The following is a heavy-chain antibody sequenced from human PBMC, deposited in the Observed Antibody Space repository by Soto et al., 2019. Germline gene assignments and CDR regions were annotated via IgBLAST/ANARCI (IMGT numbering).Heavy chain of an antibody. Sequence: GGSLRLSCAASGFTFSSYSMNWVRQAPGKGLEWVSSISSSSSYIYYADSVKGRFTISRDNAKNSLYLQMNSLRAEDTAVYYCARGGGYSYGVDAFDIWGQGTMVTVS. CDR3: ARGGGYSYGVDAFDI. CDR2: ISSSSSYI. J-gene: IGHJ3*02. V-gene: IGHV3-21*01. CDR1: GFTFSSYS. D-gene: IGHD5-18*01.